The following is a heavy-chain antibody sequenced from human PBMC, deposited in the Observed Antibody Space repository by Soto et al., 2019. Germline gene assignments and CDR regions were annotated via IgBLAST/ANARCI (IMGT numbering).Heavy chain of an antibody. D-gene: IGHD3-3*01. Sequence: SVKVSCKASCGTFSSYAINWVRQAPGKGLEWMGGIIPIFGTANYAQKFQGRVTITADESTSTAYMELSSLRSEDTAVYYCARSYYDFWSGYYPSSGMDVWGQGTTVTVSS. V-gene: IGHV1-69*13. CDR3: ARSYYDFWSGYYPSSGMDV. CDR1: CGTFSSYA. CDR2: IIPIFGTA. J-gene: IGHJ6*02.